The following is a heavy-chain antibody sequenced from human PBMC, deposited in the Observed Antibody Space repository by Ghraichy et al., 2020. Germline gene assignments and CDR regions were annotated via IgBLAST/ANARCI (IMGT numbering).Heavy chain of an antibody. D-gene: IGHD2-21*02. Sequence: ASVKVSCKASGYTFTSYYMHWVRQAPGQGLEWMGIINPSGGSTSYAQKFQGRVTMTRDTSTSTVYMELSSLRSEDTAVYYCARVLFCGGDCHDAFDIWGQETMVTVSS. CDR2: INPSGGST. CDR3: ARVLFCGGDCHDAFDI. J-gene: IGHJ3*02. CDR1: GYTFTSYY. V-gene: IGHV1-46*01.